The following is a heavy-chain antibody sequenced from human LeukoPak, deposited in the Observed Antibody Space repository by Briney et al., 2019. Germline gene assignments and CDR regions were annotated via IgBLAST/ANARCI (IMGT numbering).Heavy chain of an antibody. V-gene: IGHV3-21*01. CDR3: ARERHTFDP. D-gene: IGHD6-25*01. Sequence: GGSLRLSCAASGFAFSTYSMSWVRQAPAKGLEWVSTITSSSNYIYYADSVKGRFTISRDDAKNSLYLQMNSLRVEDTAMYHCARERHTFDPWGQGTLVTVSS. J-gene: IGHJ5*02. CDR1: GFAFSTYS. CDR2: ITSSSNYI.